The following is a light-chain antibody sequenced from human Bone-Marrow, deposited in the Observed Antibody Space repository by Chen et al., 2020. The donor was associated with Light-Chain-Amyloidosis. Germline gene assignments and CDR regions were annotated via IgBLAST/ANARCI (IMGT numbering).Light chain of an antibody. CDR3: QSADSSGTYEVI. CDR2: RDS. CDR1: DWPTKY. J-gene: IGLJ2*01. Sequence: YELTKHPAVAVSPGQTARITCAGDDWPTKYAYWVQREPDRSAVLVIHRDSERPSGISELFSRSICATTATLTISGVQAEYEADYHCQSADSSGTYEVIFGGGTKLTVL. V-gene: IGLV3-25*03.